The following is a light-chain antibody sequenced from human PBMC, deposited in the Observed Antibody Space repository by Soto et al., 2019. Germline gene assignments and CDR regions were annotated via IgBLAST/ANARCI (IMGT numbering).Light chain of an antibody. V-gene: IGKV3-20*01. J-gene: IGKJ1*01. CDR3: QQYGSSPGT. CDR1: QSVSSSY. CDR2: GSS. Sequence: EIVLTQSPGTLSLSPGERATLSCRASQSVSSSYLAWYQQKPGPAPRLLIYGSSSRATVIPDRFSGSGSGTDFTLTISRLEPEDFAVYYCQQYGSSPGTFGQGTKVEIK.